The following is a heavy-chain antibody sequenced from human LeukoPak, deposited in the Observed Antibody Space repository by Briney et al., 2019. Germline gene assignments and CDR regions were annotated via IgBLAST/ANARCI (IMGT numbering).Heavy chain of an antibody. CDR2: IYYTGST. CDR1: GGSISSSSYY. J-gene: IGHJ4*02. V-gene: IGHV4-39*01. CDR3: ARQRGYCSGGSCHNILDY. Sequence: SDTLSLTGTVSGGSISSSSYYWGWIRQPPGKGLEWIGSIYYTGSTYYNPSLKSRVTISVDTSKNQFSLKLSSVTAADTAVYYCARQRGYCSGGSCHNILDYWGQGTLVTVSS. D-gene: IGHD2-15*01.